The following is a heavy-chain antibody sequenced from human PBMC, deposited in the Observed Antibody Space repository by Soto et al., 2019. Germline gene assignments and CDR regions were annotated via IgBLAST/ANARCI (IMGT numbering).Heavy chain of an antibody. J-gene: IGHJ6*03. Sequence: GASVKVSCKASVYTFTSYAMHWVRQAPGQRLEWMGWINAGNGNTKYSQKFQGRVTITRDTSASTAYMELSSLRSEDTAVYYCARPLYSNYRNYYHYLDFWRKGTTVPVSS. D-gene: IGHD4-4*01. V-gene: IGHV1-3*01. CDR2: INAGNGNT. CDR1: VYTFTSYA. CDR3: ARPLYSNYRNYYHYLDF.